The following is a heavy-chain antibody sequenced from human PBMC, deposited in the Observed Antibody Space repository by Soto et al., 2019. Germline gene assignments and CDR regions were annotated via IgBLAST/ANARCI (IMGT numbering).Heavy chain of an antibody. CDR3: ARFIAVAGNYYFDY. D-gene: IGHD6-19*01. J-gene: IGHJ4*02. CDR2: IYYSGST. CDR1: GGSISSYY. Sequence: SETLSLTCTVSGGSISSYYWSWIRQPPGKGLEWIGYIYYSGSTNYNPSLKSRVTISVDTPKNQFSRKLSSVTAADTAVYYCARFIAVAGNYYFDYWGQGTLVTVSS. V-gene: IGHV4-59*08.